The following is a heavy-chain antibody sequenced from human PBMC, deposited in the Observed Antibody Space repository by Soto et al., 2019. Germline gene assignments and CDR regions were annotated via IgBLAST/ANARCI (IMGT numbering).Heavy chain of an antibody. CDR1: GGSIGSGGYY. J-gene: IGHJ6*02. D-gene: IGHD6-13*01. Sequence: PSETLSLTCTVSGGSIGSGGYYWNWIRQHPGKGLEWIGYIYYSGSTYYNPSLKSRVTISVDTSKNQFSLKLSSVTAADTAVYYCARETSSSWYLYYYGMDVWGQGTTVTVSS. CDR2: IYYSGST. CDR3: ARETSSSWYLYYYGMDV. V-gene: IGHV4-31*03.